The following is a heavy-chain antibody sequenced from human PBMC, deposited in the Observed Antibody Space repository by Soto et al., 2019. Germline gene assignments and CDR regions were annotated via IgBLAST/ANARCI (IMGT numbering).Heavy chain of an antibody. CDR2: ISGSGGST. CDR3: ASQRYYYYGMDV. CDR1: GFTFSSYA. J-gene: IGHJ6*02. Sequence: HPGGSLRLSCAASGFTFSSYAMSWVRQAPGKGLEWVSAISGSGGSTYYADSVKGRFTISRDNSKNTLYLQMNSLRAEDTAVYYCASQRYYYYGMDVWGQGTTVTVS. V-gene: IGHV3-23*01.